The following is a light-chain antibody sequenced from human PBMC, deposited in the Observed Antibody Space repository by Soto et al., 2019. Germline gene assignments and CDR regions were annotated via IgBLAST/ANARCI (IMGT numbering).Light chain of an antibody. CDR2: SYN. Sequence: VLTQPPSASGTPGQRVTISCSGSSSNIGSNTVNWYQQLPGTAPKLLIYSYNQRPSGVPDRFSGSKSGTSASLAISGLQSEDEADYYCAAWDDSLTGYVFGTGTKLTVL. CDR1: SSNIGSNT. J-gene: IGLJ1*01. CDR3: AAWDDSLTGYV. V-gene: IGLV1-44*01.